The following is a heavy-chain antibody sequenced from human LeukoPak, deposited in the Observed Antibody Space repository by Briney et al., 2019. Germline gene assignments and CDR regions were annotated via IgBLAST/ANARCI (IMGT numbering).Heavy chain of an antibody. CDR3: ARYYYDSSGYPGPFDY. V-gene: IGHV1-18*01. CDR1: GYTFTSYG. CDR2: ISAYNGNT. D-gene: IGHD3-22*01. J-gene: IGHJ4*02. Sequence: GASVKVSCKASGYTFTSYGISWVRQAPGQGLEWMGWISAYNGNTNYAQKLQGRVTMTTDTSTSTAYMELRSLRSDDTAVYYCARYYYDSSGYPGPFDYWGQGTQVTVSS.